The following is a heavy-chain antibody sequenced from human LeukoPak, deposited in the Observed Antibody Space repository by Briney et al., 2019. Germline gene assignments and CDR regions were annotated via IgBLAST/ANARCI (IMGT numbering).Heavy chain of an antibody. CDR1: GFIFSSYS. Sequence: GGSLRLSCAASGFIFSSYSMNWVPQAPGRGRVWGSYLSRSIRNMYHADSVQGRFTISRDNAKNSLYLQINSLRDEDTAVYYCAREGYYRAFDIWGQGTMVTVSS. CDR2: LSRSIRNM. J-gene: IGHJ3*02. CDR3: AREGYYRAFDI. D-gene: IGHD3-10*01. V-gene: IGHV3-48*02.